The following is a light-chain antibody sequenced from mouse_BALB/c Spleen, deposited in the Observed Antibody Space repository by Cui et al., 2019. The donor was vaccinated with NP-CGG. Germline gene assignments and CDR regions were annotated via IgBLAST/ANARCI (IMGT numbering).Light chain of an antibody. CDR2: GTT. CDR1: TGAVKPSNY. Sequence: QAVLPKESAPTTSPGETVTLICAQRTGAVKPSNYANGVQEKPDHLFTGQKGGTTNRAPGVPARFSGSLIGEKPPLTIPGAQTENGAIYFCVQGYSNHWVFGGGTKLTVL. J-gene: IGLJ1*01. CDR3: VQGYSNHWV. V-gene: IGLV1*01.